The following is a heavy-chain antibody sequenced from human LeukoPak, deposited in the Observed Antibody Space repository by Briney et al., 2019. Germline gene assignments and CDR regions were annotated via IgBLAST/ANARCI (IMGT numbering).Heavy chain of an antibody. J-gene: IGHJ3*01. CDR2: IYYSGST. V-gene: IGHV4-59*08. Sequence: KTSETLSLTCTVSGGSISSYYWSWIRQPPGKGLEWIGYIYYSGSTNYNPSLKSRVTISVDTSKNQFSLKLSSVTAADTALYYCARGTGAYYYLWGQGTMVTVSS. CDR3: ARGTGAYYYL. CDR1: GGSISSYY. D-gene: IGHD3-22*01.